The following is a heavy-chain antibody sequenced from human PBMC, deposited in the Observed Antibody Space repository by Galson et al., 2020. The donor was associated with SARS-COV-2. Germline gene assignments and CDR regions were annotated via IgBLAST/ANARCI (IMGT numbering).Heavy chain of an antibody. CDR3: ARGEFFEFYYYGMDV. V-gene: IGHV4-61*02. CDR2: IYTSGHT. CDR1: GASIRSGRYH. D-gene: IGHD3-3*01. J-gene: IGHJ6*02. Sequence: SETLSLTCTVSGASIRSGRYHWSWIRQPAGKGLESIGRIYTSGHTNYNPSLKSRVSISLDTSKNQFSLRLRSVTAADTAVYYCARGEFFEFYYYGMDVWGQGTTVTVSS.